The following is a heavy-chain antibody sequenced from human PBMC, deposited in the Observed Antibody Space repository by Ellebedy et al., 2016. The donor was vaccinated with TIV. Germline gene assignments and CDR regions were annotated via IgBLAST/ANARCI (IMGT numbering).Heavy chain of an antibody. CDR2: IGTEGDT. V-gene: IGHV3-13*04. J-gene: IGHJ6*02. D-gene: IGHD3-10*01. CDR3: ARGLYGFGEFDGMDV. CDR1: GFTLSSYD. Sequence: GESLKIPXAASGFTLSSYDIYWVRQVPGKGLQWVSVIGTEGDTYFSGSVKGRFTLSRENAKTSLFLEMTSLRAGDTDVYYCARGLYGFGEFDGMDVWGQGTTVTVSS.